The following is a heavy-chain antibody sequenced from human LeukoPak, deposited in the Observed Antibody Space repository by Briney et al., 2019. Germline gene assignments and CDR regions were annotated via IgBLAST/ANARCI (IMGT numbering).Heavy chain of an antibody. CDR2: IKEDGSES. V-gene: IGHV3-7*01. CDR3: AEGGYSGSSGDFDY. J-gene: IGHJ4*02. Sequence: GGSLRLSCAASGFTFSSYAMSWVRQAPGKGLEWVANIKEDGSESYYVDSVRGRFTISRDNVKNSLYLQMNSLRAEDTAVYYCAEGGYSGSSGDFDYWGQGTLVTVSS. D-gene: IGHD1-26*01. CDR1: GFTFSSYA.